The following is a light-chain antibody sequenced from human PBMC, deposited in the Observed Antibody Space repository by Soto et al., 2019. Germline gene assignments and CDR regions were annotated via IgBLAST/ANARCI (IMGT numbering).Light chain of an antibody. Sequence: EIVLTQSPATLSLSPVERATLPCRASQSLSSYVAWYHQKPGQAPRLLIYDASNRATGIPARFSGSGSRTDCSITLSSLGSEDFAVYYCQQRSNRPITFGGGTNVDIK. CDR3: QQRSNRPIT. V-gene: IGKV3-11*01. J-gene: IGKJ4*01. CDR1: QSLSSY. CDR2: DAS.